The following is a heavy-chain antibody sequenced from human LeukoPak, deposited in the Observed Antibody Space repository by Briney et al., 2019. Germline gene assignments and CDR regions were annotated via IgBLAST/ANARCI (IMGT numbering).Heavy chain of an antibody. CDR3: AKDKEQWYSSGWPDY. V-gene: IGHV3-9*01. D-gene: IGHD6-19*01. Sequence: GGSLRLSCAASGCTFDDYAMHWVRQAPGKGLEWVSGISWNSGSIGYADSVKGRFTISRDNAKNSLYLQMNSLRAEDTALYYCAKDKEQWYSSGWPDYWGQGTLVTVSS. CDR2: ISWNSGSI. CDR1: GCTFDDYA. J-gene: IGHJ4*02.